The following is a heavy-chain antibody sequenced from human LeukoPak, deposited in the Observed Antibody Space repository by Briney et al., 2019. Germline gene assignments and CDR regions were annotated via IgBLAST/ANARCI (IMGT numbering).Heavy chain of an antibody. D-gene: IGHD1-26*01. V-gene: IGHV3-7*01. J-gene: IGHJ2*01. CDR2: INGDGSEK. Sequence: PGGSLRLSCAASEFTFSSYWMNWVRQAPGEGLEWVANINGDGSEKYYVDSVKGRFTISRDNAKNSLYLQMNSLRAEDTAVYYCARGAGGSYHYWYFDPWGRGTLVTVSS. CDR3: ARGAGGSYHYWYFDP. CDR1: EFTFSSYW.